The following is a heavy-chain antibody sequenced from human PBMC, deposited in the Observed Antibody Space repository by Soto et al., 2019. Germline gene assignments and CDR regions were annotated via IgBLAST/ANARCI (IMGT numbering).Heavy chain of an antibody. CDR1: NGSISSYY. J-gene: IGHJ4*02. Sequence: SETLSLTCTVSNGSISSYYWSWIRQPPGKGLEWIGYVYNSGRTNYNPSLKSRVAMSVDTSKNQFSLTLTSVTAADTAVYYCARLHGNYFDFWGQGTLVTVSS. CDR3: ARLHGNYFDF. CDR2: VYNSGRT. V-gene: IGHV4-59*01. D-gene: IGHD1-26*01.